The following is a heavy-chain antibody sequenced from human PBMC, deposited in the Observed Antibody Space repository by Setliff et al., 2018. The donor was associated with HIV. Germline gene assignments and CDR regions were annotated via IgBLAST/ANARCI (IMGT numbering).Heavy chain of an antibody. CDR3: ARNDCGGGSCYGVDAFDI. CDR1: GGSIRSSSSY. Sequence: PSETLSLTCTVSGGSIRSSSSYWGWIRQPPGKGLEWIGIIYYSGSTYYNPSLKRRVTISVDTSKNQFSLKLTSVTASDTAIYYCARNDCGGGSCYGVDAFDIWGQGTMVTVSS. V-gene: IGHV4-39*07. D-gene: IGHD2-15*01. J-gene: IGHJ3*02. CDR2: IYYSGST.